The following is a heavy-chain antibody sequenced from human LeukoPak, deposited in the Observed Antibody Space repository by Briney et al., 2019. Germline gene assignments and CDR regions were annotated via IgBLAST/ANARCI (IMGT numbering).Heavy chain of an antibody. CDR3: ARGPHNGYSYGYCYYYGMDV. J-gene: IGHJ6*02. CDR1: GGSFSGYY. V-gene: IGHV4-34*01. Sequence: PSETLSLTCAVYGGSFSGYYWSWIRQPPGKGLEWIGEINHSGSTNYNPSLKSRVTISVDTSKNQFSLKLSSVTAADTAVYYCARGPHNGYSYGYCYYYGMDVWGQGTTVTVSS. D-gene: IGHD5-18*01. CDR2: INHSGST.